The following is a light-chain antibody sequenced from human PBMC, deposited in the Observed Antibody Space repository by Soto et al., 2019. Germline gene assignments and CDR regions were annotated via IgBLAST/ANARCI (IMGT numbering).Light chain of an antibody. J-gene: IGLJ1*01. V-gene: IGLV2-14*01. Sequence: QSVLTQPASVSGSPGQSITISCTGTSSDVGAYNYVSWYQHHPGKVPKLLIYEVTNRPSGVSDRFSGSKSGNTASLTISGLQPDDEADYFCSSYRGGSTLAFATGTKVTV. CDR3: SSYRGGSTLA. CDR2: EVT. CDR1: SSDVGAYNY.